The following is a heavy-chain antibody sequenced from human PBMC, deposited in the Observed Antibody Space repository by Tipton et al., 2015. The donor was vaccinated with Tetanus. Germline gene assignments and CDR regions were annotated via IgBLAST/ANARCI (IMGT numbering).Heavy chain of an antibody. CDR1: GFNFHDFA. D-gene: IGHD3-3*01. Sequence: SLRLSCSASGFNFHDFAMHWVRQAPGKGLEWVYGISSSAGPIGFAESVKGRFTISRDNARNSLYLEMNNVRPEDTAFYYCTKGGFGGALNIGFDSWGQGTLVTVSS. J-gene: IGHJ5*01. CDR2: ISSSAGPI. CDR3: TKGGFGGALNIGFDS. V-gene: IGHV3-9*01.